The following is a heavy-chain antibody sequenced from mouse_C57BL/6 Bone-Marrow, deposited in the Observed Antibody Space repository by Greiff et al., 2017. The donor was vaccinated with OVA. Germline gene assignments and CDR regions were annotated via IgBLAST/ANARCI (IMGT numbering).Heavy chain of an antibody. D-gene: IGHD1-1*01. V-gene: IGHV14-4*01. J-gene: IGHJ4*01. CDR2: IDPENGDT. CDR1: GFNIKDDY. Sequence: DVQLQESGAELVRPGASVKLSCTASGFNIKDDYMHWVKQRPEQGLEWIGWIDPENGDTEYASKFQGKATITADTSSNTAYLQLSSLTSEDTAVYYCTTDYYGSSPYAMEYWGQGTSVTGSS. CDR3: TTDYYGSSPYAMEY.